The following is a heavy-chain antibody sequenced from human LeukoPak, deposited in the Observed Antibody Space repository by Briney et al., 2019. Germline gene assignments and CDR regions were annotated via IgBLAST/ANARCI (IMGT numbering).Heavy chain of an antibody. D-gene: IGHD3-10*01. Sequence: GGSLRLSCAASGFTFSSYSMNWVRQAPGKGLEWVANIKQDGSEKYYVDSVKGRFTISRDNAKNSLFLQMNSLRAEDTAVYYCARFGGADRGQGTLVTVSS. J-gene: IGHJ4*02. CDR2: IKQDGSEK. V-gene: IGHV3-7*01. CDR3: ARFGGAD. CDR1: GFTFSSYS.